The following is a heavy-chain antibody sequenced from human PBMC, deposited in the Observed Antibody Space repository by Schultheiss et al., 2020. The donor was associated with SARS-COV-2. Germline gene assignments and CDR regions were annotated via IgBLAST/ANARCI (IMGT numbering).Heavy chain of an antibody. Sequence: SETLSLTCAVSGGSISSSNWWSWVRQPPGKGLEWIGYIYYSGSTYYNPSLKSRVTISVEKSKNQFSLKLSSVTAADTAVYYCARAEIVATISWFDPWGQGTLVTVSS. CDR1: GGSISSSNW. CDR2: IYYSGST. J-gene: IGHJ5*02. V-gene: IGHV4-4*02. CDR3: ARAEIVATISWFDP. D-gene: IGHD5-12*01.